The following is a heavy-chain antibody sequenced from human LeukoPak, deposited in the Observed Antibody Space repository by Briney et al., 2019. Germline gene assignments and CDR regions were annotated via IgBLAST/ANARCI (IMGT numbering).Heavy chain of an antibody. CDR3: AKHSGWSFDY. J-gene: IGHJ4*02. V-gene: IGHV4-4*07. D-gene: IGHD6-19*01. Sequence: SETLSLTCTVSGGSISSYYWSWIRQPAGEGLEWIGRIYTSGSTNYNPSLKSRVTISVDKSKNQFSLKLSSVTAADTAVYYCAKHSGWSFDYWGQGTLVTVSS. CDR1: GGSISSYY. CDR2: IYTSGST.